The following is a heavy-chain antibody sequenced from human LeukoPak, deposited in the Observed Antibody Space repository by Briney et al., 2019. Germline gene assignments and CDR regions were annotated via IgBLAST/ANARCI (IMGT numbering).Heavy chain of an antibody. J-gene: IGHJ5*02. CDR1: AYTFTSYD. V-gene: IGHV1-8*01. D-gene: IGHD6-19*01. CDR3: ARGVSSGWYLMAPNWFDP. Sequence: ASVKVSCKASAYTFTSYDINWVRQATGQGLEWMGWMNPNSGNTGYAQKFQGRVTMTRTTSISTAYMELSSLRSEDTAVYYCARGVSSGWYLMAPNWFDPWGQGTLVTVSS. CDR2: MNPNSGNT.